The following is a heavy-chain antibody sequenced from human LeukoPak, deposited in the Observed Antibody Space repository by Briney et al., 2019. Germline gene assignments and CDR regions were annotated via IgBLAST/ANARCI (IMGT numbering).Heavy chain of an antibody. CDR1: GGSVSSGSYY. Sequence: SETLSLTCTVSGGSVSSGSYYWNWIRQPPGKGLEWIGYIYFSGSTSYNPSLKSRATISIDTSMNRFSLKLSSVTAADTAVYYCARGVYSGTYYVDQWGQGTRVAVSS. V-gene: IGHV4-61*01. D-gene: IGHD1-26*01. CDR3: ARGVYSGTYYVDQ. J-gene: IGHJ4*02. CDR2: IYFSGST.